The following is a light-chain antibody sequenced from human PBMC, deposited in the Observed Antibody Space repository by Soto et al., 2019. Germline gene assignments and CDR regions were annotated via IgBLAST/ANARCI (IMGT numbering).Light chain of an antibody. J-gene: IGLJ3*02. V-gene: IGLV2-14*01. CDR1: SSDVGGYNY. CDR2: EVS. Sequence: QSALTQPASVSGSPGQSITISCTGTSSDVGGYNYVSWYQQHPGKAPKLMIYEVSNRPSGVSIRFSGSKSGNTASLTISGLQAEDEGDYYCSSYTTSSTPVFGGGTQLTVL. CDR3: SSYTTSSTPV.